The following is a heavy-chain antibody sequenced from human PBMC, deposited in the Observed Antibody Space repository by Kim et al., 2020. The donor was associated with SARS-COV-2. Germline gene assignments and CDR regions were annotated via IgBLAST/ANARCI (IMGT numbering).Heavy chain of an antibody. CDR2: INHSGST. CDR1: GGSFSGYY. D-gene: IGHD2-15*01. CDR3: ARGRSIHGWPRARYFDY. Sequence: SETLSLTCAVYGGSFSGYYWSWIRQPPGKGLEWIGEINHSGSTNYNPSLKSRVTISVDTSKNQFSLKLSSVTAADTAVYYCARGRSIHGWPRARYFDYWGQGTLVTVSS. V-gene: IGHV4-34*01. J-gene: IGHJ4*02.